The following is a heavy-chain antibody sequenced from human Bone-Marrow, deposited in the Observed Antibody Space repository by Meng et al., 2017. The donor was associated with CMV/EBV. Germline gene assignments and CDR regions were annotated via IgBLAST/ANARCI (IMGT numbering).Heavy chain of an antibody. CDR1: GGSFSGYY. CDR3: ARSTGYCSGGSCSEPGDY. Sequence: GSLRLSCAVYGGSFSGYYWSWIRQPPGKGLEWIGEINHSGSTNYNPSLKSRVTISADKSISTAYLQWSSLKASDTAMYYCARSTGYCSGGSCSEPGDYWGQGTLVTVSS. J-gene: IGHJ4*02. CDR2: INHSGST. D-gene: IGHD2-15*01. V-gene: IGHV4-34*01.